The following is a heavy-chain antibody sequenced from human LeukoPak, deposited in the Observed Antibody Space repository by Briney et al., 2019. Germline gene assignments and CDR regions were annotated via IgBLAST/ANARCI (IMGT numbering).Heavy chain of an antibody. D-gene: IGHD5-18*01. CDR1: GYTFTGCY. J-gene: IGHJ3*02. Sequence: ASVKVSCKASGYTFTGCYMHWVRQAPGQGLEWMGWINPNSGGTNYAQKFQGRVTMTRDTSISTAYMELSRLRSDDTAVYYCAVGYSYGYLTAFDIWGQGTMVTVSS. CDR2: INPNSGGT. CDR3: AVGYSYGYLTAFDI. V-gene: IGHV1-2*02.